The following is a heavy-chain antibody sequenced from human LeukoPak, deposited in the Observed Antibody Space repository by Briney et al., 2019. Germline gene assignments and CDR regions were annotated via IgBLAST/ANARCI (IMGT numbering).Heavy chain of an antibody. V-gene: IGHV1-18*01. J-gene: IGHJ4*02. CDR2: ISAYNGNT. CDR1: GYTFTSYG. D-gene: IGHD3-10*01. Sequence: ASVTVSFKASGYTFTSYGISWVRQAPGQGLAWMGWISAYNGNTNYAQKLQGRVTMTTDTSTSTAYMELRSLRSDDTAVYYCAREVWFGELSERTLDYWGQGTLVTVSS. CDR3: AREVWFGELSERTLDY.